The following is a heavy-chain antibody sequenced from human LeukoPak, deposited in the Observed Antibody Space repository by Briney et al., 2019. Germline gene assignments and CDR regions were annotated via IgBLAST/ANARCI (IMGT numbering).Heavy chain of an antibody. Sequence: GGSLRLSCAASGFTFSIYAMNWVRQAPGKGLEWVSGISGSGGSTYYADSVKGRFTISRDNAKNTLYLQMNSLSAEDTAVYHCAKGRKSYYYGMDVWGQGTTVTVSS. V-gene: IGHV3-23*01. CDR3: AKGRKSYYYGMDV. CDR1: GFTFSIYA. J-gene: IGHJ6*02. CDR2: ISGSGGST.